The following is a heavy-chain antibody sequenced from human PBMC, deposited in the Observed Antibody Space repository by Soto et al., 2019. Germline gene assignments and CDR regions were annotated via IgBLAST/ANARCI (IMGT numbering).Heavy chain of an antibody. CDR1: GYTFTSYY. Sequence: APVKVSCKASGYTFTSYYMHWVRQAPGQGLEWMGWINPNSGGTNYAQKFQGRVTMTRDTSISTAYMELSRLRSDDTAVYYCARDVITFGGVIVTRLNYWGQGTLVTVSS. CDR3: ARDVITFGGVIVTRLNY. V-gene: IGHV1-2*02. CDR2: INPNSGGT. D-gene: IGHD3-16*02. J-gene: IGHJ4*02.